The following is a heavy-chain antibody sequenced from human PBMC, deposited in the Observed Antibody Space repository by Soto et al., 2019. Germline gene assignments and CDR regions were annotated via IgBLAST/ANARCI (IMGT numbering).Heavy chain of an antibody. D-gene: IGHD6-13*01. V-gene: IGHV5-51*01. J-gene: IGHJ5*02. Sequence: PGESLKISCKGSGYSFTSSWIGWVRQMPGKGLEWMGIIYPGDSDTRYSPSFQGQVTISADKSISTAYLQWSSLKASDTAMYYCARLGIIEAAASGGWFDPWGQGTLVTVSS. CDR1: GYSFTSSW. CDR3: ARLGIIEAAASGGWFDP. CDR2: IYPGDSDT.